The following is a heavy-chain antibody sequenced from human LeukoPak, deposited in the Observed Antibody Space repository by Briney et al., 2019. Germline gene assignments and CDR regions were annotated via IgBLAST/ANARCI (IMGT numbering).Heavy chain of an antibody. CDR3: ARDRGSGWYYFDY. D-gene: IGHD6-19*01. CDR2: IWYDGSNK. CDR1: GFTFSSYG. V-gene: IGHV3-33*01. J-gene: IGHJ4*02. Sequence: PGGSLRLSCAASGFTFSSYGMHCVRQAPGKGLEWVAVIWYDGSNKYYADSVKGRFTISRDNSKNTLYLQMNSLRAEDTAVYYCARDRGSGWYYFDYWGQGTLVTVSS.